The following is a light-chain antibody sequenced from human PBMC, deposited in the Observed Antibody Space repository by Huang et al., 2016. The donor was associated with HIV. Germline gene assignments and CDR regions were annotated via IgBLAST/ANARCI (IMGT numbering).Light chain of an antibody. CDR2: AAS. Sequence: ETVMTQSPVTLSVSPGDRASLSCRSSQICSVQLAWYQQKPGQVPRPLIYAASTRATGVPARFSGSGAGTEFTLTISTLQSEDSAVYYCQQYNDFRSTFGPGTRVEIK. J-gene: IGKJ3*01. CDR3: QQYNDFRST. V-gene: IGKV3-15*01. CDR1: QICSVQ.